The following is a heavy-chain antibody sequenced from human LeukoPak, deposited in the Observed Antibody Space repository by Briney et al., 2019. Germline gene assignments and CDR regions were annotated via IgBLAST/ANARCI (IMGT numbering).Heavy chain of an antibody. CDR2: IDSDGSST. CDR3: ARCTRSGTSCYGLDI. D-gene: IGHD2-2*01. CDR1: GFTFSSYW. J-gene: IGHJ3*02. Sequence: GGSLRLSCAASGFTFSSYWMHWVRQAPGKGLVWVSRIDSDGSSTSYADSVKGRFTISRDDAKNSVFLEMNSLRAEETAVYFCARCTRSGTSCYGLDIWGQGTMVTVSS. V-gene: IGHV3-74*01.